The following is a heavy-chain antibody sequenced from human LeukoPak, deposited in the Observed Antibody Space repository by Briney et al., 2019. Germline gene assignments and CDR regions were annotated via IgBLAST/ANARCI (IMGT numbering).Heavy chain of an antibody. J-gene: IGHJ4*02. D-gene: IGHD4-17*01. CDR3: VKGFDFGDNFFDH. V-gene: IGHV3-74*01. CDR2: INSDGTNT. CDR1: GFTFNRYW. Sequence: GGSLRLSCAASGFTFNRYWIHWVRQDPVKGLLWVSRINSDGTNTVYADSVKGRFTISRDNAKNTVYLEMHSLRPEDTTLYYCVKGFDFGDNFFDHWGPGTLVSVSS.